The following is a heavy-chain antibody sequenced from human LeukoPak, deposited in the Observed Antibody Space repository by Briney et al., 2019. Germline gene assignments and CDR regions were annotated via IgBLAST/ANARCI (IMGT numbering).Heavy chain of an antibody. D-gene: IGHD4-17*01. V-gene: IGHV3-33*01. CDR3: ARDKYGDYVFDY. Sequence: GRSLRLSCAASGFTFSSYGMHWVRQAPGKGLEWVAVIWYDGSNKYYADSVKGRFTISRDTAKNSLYLQMNSLRDEDTAVYYCARDKYGDYVFDYWGQGTLVTVSS. J-gene: IGHJ4*02. CDR1: GFTFSSYG. CDR2: IWYDGSNK.